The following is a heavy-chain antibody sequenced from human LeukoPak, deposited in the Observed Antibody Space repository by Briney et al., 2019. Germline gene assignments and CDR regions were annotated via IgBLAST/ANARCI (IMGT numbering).Heavy chain of an antibody. Sequence: PGGSLRLSCAASGFTVSSNYMNWVRQAPGKGLEWLAVISYDGSNKYYADTVKGRFTISRDNSKDTLYLQINSLRIEDTAVYYCAREEREYFDSWGQGTLVTVSS. J-gene: IGHJ4*02. CDR1: GFTVSSNY. V-gene: IGHV3-30-3*01. CDR3: AREEREYFDS. CDR2: ISYDGSNK.